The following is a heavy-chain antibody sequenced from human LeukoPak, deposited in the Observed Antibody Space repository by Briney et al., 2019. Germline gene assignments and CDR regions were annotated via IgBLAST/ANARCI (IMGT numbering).Heavy chain of an antibody. Sequence: GGSLRLSCAASGFTFSDAWMSWVRQAPGKGLEWVARVKSKVHGGTTDYAAPVNGRFTISRDDSGNKLFLQMNSLKTEDTGVYYCSGHMTSADYWGQGTLVTVSS. CDR3: SGHMTSADY. CDR1: GFTFSDAW. J-gene: IGHJ4*02. CDR2: VKSKVHGGTT. D-gene: IGHD2-2*01. V-gene: IGHV3-15*01.